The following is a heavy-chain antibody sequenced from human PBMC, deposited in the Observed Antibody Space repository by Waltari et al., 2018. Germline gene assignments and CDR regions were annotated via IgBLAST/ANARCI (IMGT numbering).Heavy chain of an antibody. CDR1: GFSLSTSGVG. V-gene: IGHV2-5*02. Sequence: QITLKESGPTLVKPTQTLTLTCTFSGFSLSTSGVGVGWIRQPAGKALEWLALIYWDDDKRYSTSLKSSLTLTKDTSKNQVVLTMTNMDPVDTATKCCARSGIRSYAIDWGQGTLVTVSS. CDR2: IYWDDDK. CDR3: ARSGIRSYAID. J-gene: IGHJ4*02. D-gene: IGHD3-16*01.